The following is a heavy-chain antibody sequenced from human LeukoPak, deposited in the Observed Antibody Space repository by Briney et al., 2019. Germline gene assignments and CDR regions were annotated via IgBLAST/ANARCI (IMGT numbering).Heavy chain of an antibody. Sequence: GGSLRLSCAASGFTFSSYAMSWVRQAPGKGLEWVSSISSSSSYIYYADSVKGRFTISRDNAKNSLYLQMNSLRAEDTAVYYCARDGYGSGSYYLYPFDYWGQGTLVTVSS. CDR3: ARDGYGSGSYYLYPFDY. CDR1: GFTFSSYA. D-gene: IGHD3-10*01. V-gene: IGHV3-21*01. J-gene: IGHJ4*02. CDR2: ISSSSSYI.